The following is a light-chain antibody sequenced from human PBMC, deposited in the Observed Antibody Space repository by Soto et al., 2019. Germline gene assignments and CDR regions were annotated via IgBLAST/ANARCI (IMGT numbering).Light chain of an antibody. CDR2: EVT. J-gene: IGLJ2*01. V-gene: IGLV2-8*01. CDR3: SSYAGSNNVR. CDR1: SSDVGGYNY. Sequence: QSALTQPPSASGSPGQSVAISCSGTSSDVGGYNYVSWYQQHPGKAPKLMLYEVTKRPSGVPDRFSGSKSGNTASLTVSGLQAEDEADYYCSSYAGSNNVRFGGGTKLTVL.